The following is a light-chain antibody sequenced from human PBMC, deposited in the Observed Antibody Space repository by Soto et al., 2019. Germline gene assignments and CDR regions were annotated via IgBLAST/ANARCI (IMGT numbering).Light chain of an antibody. CDR3: QQYNNWPRT. CDR2: GAS. CDR1: QSVSDN. Sequence: EIVMTQSPATLSVSPGGRATLSCRASQSVSDNLAWYQQRPGQAPRLLIYGASTRATGIPARFSGSGSGTEFPLTISSLQSEDFAVYYCQQYNNWPRTFGQGTKVDIK. V-gene: IGKV3-15*01. J-gene: IGKJ1*01.